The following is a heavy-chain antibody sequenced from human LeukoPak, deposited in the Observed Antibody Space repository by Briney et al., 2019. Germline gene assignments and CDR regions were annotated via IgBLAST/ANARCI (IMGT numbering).Heavy chain of an antibody. CDR1: GGSISSGGYS. J-gene: IGHJ4*02. CDR3: ARLSIAGGFDY. V-gene: IGHV4-30-2*01. Sequence: SQTLSLTCAVSGGSISSGGYSWSWIRQPPGKGLEWIGYIYTSGSTNYNPSLKSRVTISVDTSKNQFSLKLSSVTAADTAVYYCARLSIAGGFDYWGRGTLVTVSS. D-gene: IGHD1-26*01. CDR2: IYTSGST.